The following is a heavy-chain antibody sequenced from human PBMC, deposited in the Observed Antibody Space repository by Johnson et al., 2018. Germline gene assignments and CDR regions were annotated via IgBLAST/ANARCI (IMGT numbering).Heavy chain of an antibody. Sequence: LVESGGGVVQPGRSLRLSCAASGFTFSDHSMHWVRQAPGKGLEWLSVISHDGTYDSYADSVKGRFTISRDNSKNTLYLQMNSLRAKDTAVYFCARVSGYYTGYFDAWGLGTLVAVSA. CDR2: ISHDGTYD. J-gene: IGHJ4*02. CDR1: GFTFSDHS. D-gene: IGHD3-3*01. CDR3: ARVSGYYTGYFDA. V-gene: IGHV3-30*14.